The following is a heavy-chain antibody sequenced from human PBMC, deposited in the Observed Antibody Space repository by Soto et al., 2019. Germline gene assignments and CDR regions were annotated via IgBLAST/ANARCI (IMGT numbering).Heavy chain of an antibody. Sequence: SETLSLTCAVYGGSFSGHDWSWIRQPPGKGLEWIGEINRGGSTNYNPSLKSRTTISVDTSKNQFSLKLTSVTATGTAVYYCARGIPGYSSSWYGSWGQGTLVTVSS. J-gene: IGHJ5*01. CDR2: INRGGST. CDR3: ARGIPGYSSSWYGS. V-gene: IGHV4-34*01. CDR1: GGSFSGHD. D-gene: IGHD6-13*01.